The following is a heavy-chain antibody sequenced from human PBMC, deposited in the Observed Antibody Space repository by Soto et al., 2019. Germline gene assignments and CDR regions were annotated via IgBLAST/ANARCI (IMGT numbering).Heavy chain of an antibody. V-gene: IGHV3-23*04. CDR3: AKNSGYYYDAFDI. Sequence: EVQLVESGGGLVQPGRSLRLSCAASGFTFDDYAMHWVRQAPGKGLEWVSAISGSSGSTFYADSVKGRFTISRDNSKNTLYLQMNSLRAEDTALYYCAKNSGYYYDAFDIWGQGTMVTVSS. J-gene: IGHJ3*02. CDR1: GFTFDDYA. D-gene: IGHD3-22*01. CDR2: ISGSSGST.